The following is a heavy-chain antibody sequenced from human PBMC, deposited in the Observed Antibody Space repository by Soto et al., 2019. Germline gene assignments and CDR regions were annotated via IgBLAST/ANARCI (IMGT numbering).Heavy chain of an antibody. V-gene: IGHV3-15*01. CDR1: GFTFSNAW. CDR2: IKSKTDGGTT. Sequence: PGGSLRLSCAASGFTFSNAWMSWVRQAPGKGLEWVGRIKSKTDGGTTDYAAPVKGRFTISRDNSKNTLYLQMDSLRAEDTAVYYCAKGPAIVLVPAAMNYYYGMDVWGQGTTVTVSS. J-gene: IGHJ6*02. CDR3: AKGPAIVLVPAAMNYYYGMDV. D-gene: IGHD2-2*01.